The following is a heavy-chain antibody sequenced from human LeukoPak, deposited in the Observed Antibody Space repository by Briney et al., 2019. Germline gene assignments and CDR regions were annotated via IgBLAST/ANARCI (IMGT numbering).Heavy chain of an antibody. D-gene: IGHD2-2*01. V-gene: IGHV4-34*01. CDR1: GGSFSGYY. J-gene: IGHJ4*02. CDR3: AIFFHGTVVPAAMPY. Sequence: SETLSLTCAVYGGSFSGYYWSWIRQPPGKGLEWIGEINHSGSTNYNPSLKSRVTISVDTSKNQFSLKLSSVTAADTAVYYCAIFFHGTVVPAAMPYWGQGALVTVSS. CDR2: INHSGST.